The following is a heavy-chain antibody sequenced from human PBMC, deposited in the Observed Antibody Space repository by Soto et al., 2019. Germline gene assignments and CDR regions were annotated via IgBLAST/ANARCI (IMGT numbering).Heavy chain of an antibody. Sequence: PGGSLSLSCAASGFTFSSYWMHWVRQAPGKGLVWVSRINSDGSSTSYADSVKGRSTISRDNAKNTLYLQMNSLRAEDTAVYYCAGPLKYSSSWKDNWGQGTLVTVSS. CDR3: AGPLKYSSSWKDN. V-gene: IGHV3-74*01. CDR1: GFTFSSYW. CDR2: INSDGSST. J-gene: IGHJ4*02. D-gene: IGHD6-13*01.